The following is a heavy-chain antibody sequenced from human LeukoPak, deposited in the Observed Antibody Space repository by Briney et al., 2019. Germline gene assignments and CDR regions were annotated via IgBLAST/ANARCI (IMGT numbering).Heavy chain of an antibody. CDR2: INHSGST. CDR3: ARRTVRGVIRY. Sequence: SETLSLTCAVYGGSFSGHYWSWIRQPPGKGLEWIGEINHSGSTNYNPSLKSRVTISVDTSKNQFSLKLSSVTAADTAVYYCARRTVRGVIRYWGQGTLVTVSS. J-gene: IGHJ4*02. D-gene: IGHD3-10*01. CDR1: GGSFSGHY. V-gene: IGHV4-34*01.